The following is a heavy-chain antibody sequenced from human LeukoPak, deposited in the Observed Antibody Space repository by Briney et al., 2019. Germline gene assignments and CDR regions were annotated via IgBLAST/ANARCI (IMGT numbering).Heavy chain of an antibody. CDR3: ARDPGARWLVGFDY. CDR1: GFTFSSYG. V-gene: IGHV3-33*01. CDR2: IWYDGGNK. Sequence: PGGSLRLSCAASGFTFSSYGMHWLRQAPDKGLEWVAVIWYDGGNKYYADSVKGRFTISRDNSKNTLYLQMESLRAEDTAVYYCARDPGARWLVGFDYWGQGTLVTVSS. J-gene: IGHJ4*02. D-gene: IGHD6-19*01.